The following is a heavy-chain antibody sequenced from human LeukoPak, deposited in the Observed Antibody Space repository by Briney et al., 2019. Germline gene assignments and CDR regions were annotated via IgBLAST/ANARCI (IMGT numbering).Heavy chain of an antibody. J-gene: IGHJ3*02. CDR1: GGSISSYY. V-gene: IGHV4-59*08. Sequence: PSETLSLTCTVSGGSISSYYWSWIRQPPGKGLEWIGYIYYSGSTNYNPSLKSRVTISVDTSKNQFSLKLSSVTAADTAVYYCARLPNDAFDIWGQGTMATVSS. CDR2: IYYSGST. CDR3: ARLPNDAFDI.